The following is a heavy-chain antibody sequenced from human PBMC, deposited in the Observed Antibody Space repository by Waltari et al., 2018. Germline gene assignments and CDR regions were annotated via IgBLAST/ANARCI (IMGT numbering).Heavy chain of an antibody. V-gene: IGHV4-34*01. CDR1: GGSFSGYY. Sequence: QVQLQQWGAGLLKPSETLSLTCAVYGGSFSGYYWSWIRQPPGKGLEGIGEINHIGSTNYNPTLKIRVTISVDTSKNQFSLKLSSVTAADTAVYYCARGPYDYVWGSYRNDYFDYWGQGTLVTVSS. CDR3: ARGPYDYVWGSYRNDYFDY. D-gene: IGHD3-16*02. CDR2: INHIGST. J-gene: IGHJ4*02.